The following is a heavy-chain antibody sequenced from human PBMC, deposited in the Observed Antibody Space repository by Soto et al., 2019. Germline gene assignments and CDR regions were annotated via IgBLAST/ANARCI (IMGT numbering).Heavy chain of an antibody. J-gene: IGHJ5*02. V-gene: IGHV3-23*01. CDR1: GFSFDTYA. CDR2: ITGSGGCT. D-gene: IGHD2-15*01. CDR3: AIASYRRWSYIGGNWFDL. Sequence: EVQLLESGGGLVQSGGSLSLSCAASGFSFDTYALTWVRQAPGKGLEWVSGITGSGGCTYYADSLKGRFTISRDNSKYTLYLQLKSLGAEEAAVDYCAIASYRRWSYIGGNWFDLGGQGTLVTVSS.